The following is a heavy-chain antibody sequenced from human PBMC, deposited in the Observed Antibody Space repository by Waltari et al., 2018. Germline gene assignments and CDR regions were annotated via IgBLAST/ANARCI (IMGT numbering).Heavy chain of an antibody. V-gene: IGHV4-30-2*01. CDR1: GGSTSSGGYS. D-gene: IGHD3-22*01. J-gene: IGHJ2*01. CDR2: IYHSGST. Sequence: QLQLQESGSGLVKPSQTLSLTCAVSGGSTSSGGYSWSWIRQPHGKGLEWMGYIYHSGSTYYNPSLKSRVTISVDRSKNQFSLKLSSVTAADTAVYYCARGTSTAMIVFDLWGRGTLVTVSS. CDR3: ARGTSTAMIVFDL.